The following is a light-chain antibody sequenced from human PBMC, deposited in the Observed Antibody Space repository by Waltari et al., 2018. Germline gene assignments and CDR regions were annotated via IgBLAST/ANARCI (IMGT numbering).Light chain of an antibody. CDR3: QQYNEWPPIST. CDR1: ETIKTN. Sequence: EIVVTQSPATLSVSPGEGATLSCRARETIKTNLAWYQHKPGQAPRLLLYDASTRATGIPARFSGSGSGTEFTLTISSLQSEDFAIYCCQQYNEWPPISTFGQGTNLEIK. CDR2: DAS. J-gene: IGKJ2*01. V-gene: IGKV3-15*01.